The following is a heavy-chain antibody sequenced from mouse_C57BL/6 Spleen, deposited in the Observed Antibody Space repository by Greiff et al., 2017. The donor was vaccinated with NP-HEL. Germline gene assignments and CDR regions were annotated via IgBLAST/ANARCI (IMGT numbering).Heavy chain of an antibody. Sequence: VESGGGLVQPKGSLKLSCAASGFTFNTYAMHWVRQAPGKGLEWVARIRSKSSNYATYYADSVKDRFTISRDDSQSMLYLQMNNLKTEDTAMYYCVREGDYYGSEGSYYYAMDYWGQGTSVTVSS. D-gene: IGHD1-1*01. J-gene: IGHJ4*01. CDR3: VREGDYYGSEGSYYYAMDY. CDR2: IRSKSSNYAT. CDR1: GFTFNTYA. V-gene: IGHV10-3*01.